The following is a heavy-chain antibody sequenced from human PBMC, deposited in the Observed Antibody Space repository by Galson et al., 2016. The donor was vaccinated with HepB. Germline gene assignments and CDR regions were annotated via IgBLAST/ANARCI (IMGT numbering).Heavy chain of an antibody. CDR3: ARGGTRPKTNLYGMDV. V-gene: IGHV1-8*01. D-gene: IGHD6-6*01. CDR1: GYTFSNYD. CDR2: MNPKSGNT. Sequence: SVKISCKASGYTFSNYDINWVRQAPGQGPEWMAWMNPKSGNTGYAQSFKARVTMTRDTSISTANMELYSLTSEDTAVYFCARGGTRPKTNLYGMDVWGQGTTVTVSS. J-gene: IGHJ6*02.